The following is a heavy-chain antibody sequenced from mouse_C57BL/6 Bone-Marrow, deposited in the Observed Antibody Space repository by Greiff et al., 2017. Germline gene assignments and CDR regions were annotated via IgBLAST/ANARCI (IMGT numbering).Heavy chain of an antibody. V-gene: IGHV1-61*01. CDR2: IYPSDSET. CDR1: GYTFTSYW. J-gene: IGHJ1*03. D-gene: IGHD1-1*01. CDR3: ARYRRVYGSSYWYFDV. Sequence: QVQLQQPGAELVRPGSSVKLSCKASGYTFTSYWMDWVKQRPGQGLEWIGNIYPSDSETHYNQKFKDKATLTVDKSSSTAYMQLSSLTSEDSAVYYCARYRRVYGSSYWYFDVWGTGTTVTVSS.